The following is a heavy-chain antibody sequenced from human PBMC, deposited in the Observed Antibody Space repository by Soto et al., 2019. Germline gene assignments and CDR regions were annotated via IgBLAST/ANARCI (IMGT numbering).Heavy chain of an antibody. V-gene: IGHV1-8*01. CDR3: ARTSVIAARPDYYYYYGMDV. J-gene: IGHJ6*02. Sequence: ASVKVSCKASGYTFTSYDINWLRQATGQGLEWMGWMNPNSGNTGYAQKFQGRVTMTRNTSISTAYMELSSLRSEDTAVYYCARTSVIAARPDYYYYYGMDVWGQGTTVTVSS. CDR1: GYTFTSYD. D-gene: IGHD6-6*01. CDR2: MNPNSGNT.